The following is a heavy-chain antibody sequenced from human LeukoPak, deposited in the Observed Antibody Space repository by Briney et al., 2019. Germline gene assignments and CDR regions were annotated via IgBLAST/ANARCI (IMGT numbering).Heavy chain of an antibody. V-gene: IGHV1-18*04. CDR2: ISAYNGNA. D-gene: IGHD3-22*01. Sequence: ASVKVSCKASGYTFTSYGISRVRQAPGQGLEWMGWISAYNGNANYAQKLQGRVTMTTDTSTSTAYMELRSLRSDDTAVYYCARDPISYYYDSSGAFDIWGQGTMVTVSS. CDR1: GYTFTSYG. J-gene: IGHJ3*02. CDR3: ARDPISYYYDSSGAFDI.